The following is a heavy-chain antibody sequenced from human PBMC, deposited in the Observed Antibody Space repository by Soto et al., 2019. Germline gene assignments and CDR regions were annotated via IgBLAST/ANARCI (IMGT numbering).Heavy chain of an antibody. V-gene: IGHV5-51*01. CDR2: IYPGDSDT. CDR3: ARHISVGSYYFDY. D-gene: IGHD3-10*01. Sequence: GESLKISCHASGYTFTSYWICWVRQMPGKGLEWMGIIYPGDSDTRYSQSFQGQVTISADKSITTAYVEWSSLKASDTAMYYCARHISVGSYYFDYWGQGTLVTVSS. CDR1: GYTFTSYW. J-gene: IGHJ4*02.